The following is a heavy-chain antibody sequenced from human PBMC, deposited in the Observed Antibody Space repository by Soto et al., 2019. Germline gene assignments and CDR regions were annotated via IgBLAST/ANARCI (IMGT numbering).Heavy chain of an antibody. CDR1: GDTFSFYT. D-gene: IGHD3-10*01. CDR2: VNPILSMS. J-gene: IGHJ4*02. CDR3: ATSYGSGYRAFDY. Sequence: QVQMVQSGAEVKKPGSSVKVSCKASGDTFSFYTINWVRQAPGLGLEWMGRVNPILSMSNYAQKFQGRVTMTADKSTSTADMERRSLRSEDTAFYYCATSYGSGYRAFDYWGQGALVTVSS. V-gene: IGHV1-69*02.